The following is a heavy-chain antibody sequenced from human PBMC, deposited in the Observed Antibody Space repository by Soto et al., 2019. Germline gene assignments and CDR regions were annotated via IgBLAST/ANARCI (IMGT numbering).Heavy chain of an antibody. CDR3: AKVSTTHTFGPLDP. D-gene: IGHD1-1*01. Sequence: VQLVESGGGLVQPGRSVRLSCAASGFTFDDYGMHWVRQAPGKGLEWVSGISWNSGSIGYADSVKGRFIISRDNAENSLYLQMNNLRPEDTAFYFCAKVSTTHTFGPLDPWGQGTVVTVSS. V-gene: IGHV3-9*01. CDR2: ISWNSGSI. J-gene: IGHJ5*02. CDR1: GFTFDDYG.